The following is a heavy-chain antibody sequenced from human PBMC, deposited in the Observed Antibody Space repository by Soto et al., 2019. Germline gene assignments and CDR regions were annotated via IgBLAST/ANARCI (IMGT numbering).Heavy chain of an antibody. D-gene: IGHD3-3*01. Sequence: QVQLQESGPGLVRPSETLSLTCAVSGGSITSGHWWSWVRQTPGKGLEWIGEIYHGGTTDYNPSLKGRVTMSVDKSKNQFSLKLKSVTAADTAVYYCAREGAYFDSWSGYFGPGYFDKWGQGILVTVSS. J-gene: IGHJ4*02. CDR3: AREGAYFDSWSGYFGPGYFDK. CDR2: IYHGGTT. V-gene: IGHV4-4*02. CDR1: GGSITSGHW.